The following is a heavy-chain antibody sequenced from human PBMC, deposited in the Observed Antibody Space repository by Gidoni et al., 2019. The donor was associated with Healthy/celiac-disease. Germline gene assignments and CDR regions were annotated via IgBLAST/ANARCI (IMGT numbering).Heavy chain of an antibody. Sequence: QLQLQESGPGLVKPSETRSLTCTVSGGSISSSSYYWGWIRQPPGKGLEWIGSIYYSGSTYYNPSLKRRVTISVDTSKNQFSLKLSSVTAADTAVYYCARWISTTVTTHFDYWGQGTLVTVSS. V-gene: IGHV4-39*01. CDR3: ARWISTTVTTHFDY. J-gene: IGHJ4*02. D-gene: IGHD4-4*01. CDR2: IYYSGST. CDR1: GGSISSSSYY.